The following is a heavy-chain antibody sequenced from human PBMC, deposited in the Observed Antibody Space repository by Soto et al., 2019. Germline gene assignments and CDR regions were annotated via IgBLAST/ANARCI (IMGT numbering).Heavy chain of an antibody. J-gene: IGHJ4*02. CDR1: GYTFTSYG. Sequence: QVQLVQSGAEVKKPGASVKVSCKASGYTFTSYGISWVRQVPGQGLEWMGWISAYNGNTNYAQKLQGRVTMTTDTCTSTAYMGLRSLRSDATAVYYCARSWDRYSGYPLDYWGQGTMVTVSS. CDR3: ARSWDRYSGYPLDY. CDR2: ISAYNGNT. D-gene: IGHD5-12*01. V-gene: IGHV1-18*01.